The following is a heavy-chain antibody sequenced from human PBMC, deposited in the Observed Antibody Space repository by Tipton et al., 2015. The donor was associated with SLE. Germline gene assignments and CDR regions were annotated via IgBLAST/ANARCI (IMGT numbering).Heavy chain of an antibody. V-gene: IGHV4-61*02. CDR1: GGSISSGYYY. CDR3: ARERYCSGASCYAPDY. Sequence: TLSLTCSVSGGSISSGYYYWSWIRQPAGKGLEYIGRVYASGSTNYNPSLKSRVTISVGTSKNQFSLKLKSVTAADSAVYYCARERYCSGASCYAPDYWGQGTLVTVSS. J-gene: IGHJ4*02. D-gene: IGHD2-2*01. CDR2: VYASGST.